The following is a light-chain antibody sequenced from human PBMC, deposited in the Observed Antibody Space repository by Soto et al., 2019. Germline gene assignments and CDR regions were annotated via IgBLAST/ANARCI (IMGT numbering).Light chain of an antibody. CDR1: QSISSW. Sequence: DIQMTQSPSTLSASVGDRVTITCRASQSISSWLAWYQQKPGKAPKLLIYDASSLESGVPSRFSGSGSGTDFSLTFSSLQPDDFATYYCQQCNSYCTFGGGTKVDIK. CDR3: QQCNSYCT. J-gene: IGKJ4*01. CDR2: DAS. V-gene: IGKV1-5*01.